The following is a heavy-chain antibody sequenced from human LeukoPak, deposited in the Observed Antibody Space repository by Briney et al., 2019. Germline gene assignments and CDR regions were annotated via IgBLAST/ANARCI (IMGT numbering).Heavy chain of an antibody. CDR3: ASALGPLDAFDI. J-gene: IGHJ3*02. Sequence: AASVKVSCKASGYTFTSYYMHWVRQAPGQGLEWMGIINPSGGSTSYAQKFRGRVTMTRDTSTSTVYMELSSLRSEDTAVYYCASALGPLDAFDIWGQGTMVTVSS. CDR1: GYTFTSYY. V-gene: IGHV1-46*01. CDR2: INPSGGST. D-gene: IGHD7-27*01.